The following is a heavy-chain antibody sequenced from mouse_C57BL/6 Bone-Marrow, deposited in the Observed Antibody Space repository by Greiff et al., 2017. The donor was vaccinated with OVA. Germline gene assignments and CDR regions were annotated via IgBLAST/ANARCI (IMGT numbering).Heavy chain of an antibody. CDR2: ITHSGET. CDR1: GFPITSGYY. CDR3: AGETGTGFAY. D-gene: IGHD4-1*01. V-gene: IGHV12-3*01. Sequence: VQVVESGPGLVKPSQSLFLTCSITGFPITSGYYWIWIRQSPGKPLEWMGYITHSGETFYNPSLQSPISITRETSKNQFFLQLNSVTTEDTAMYYCAGETGTGFAYWGQGTLVTVSA. J-gene: IGHJ3*01.